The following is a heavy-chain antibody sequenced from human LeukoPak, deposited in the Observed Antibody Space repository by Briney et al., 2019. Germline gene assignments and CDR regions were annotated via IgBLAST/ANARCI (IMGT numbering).Heavy chain of an antibody. V-gene: IGHV3-48*02. CDR1: GFTFSSYT. D-gene: IGHD6-19*01. CDR2: ISSTSSTI. CDR3: ARRIAVASTFFDY. J-gene: IGHJ4*02. Sequence: GGSLRLSCAASGFTFSSYTMNWVRQAPGKGLDWVSYISSTSSTIYYADSVKGRFTISRDNAKNSLYLQMNSLRDEDTAVYYCARRIAVASTFFDYWGQGTLVTVSS.